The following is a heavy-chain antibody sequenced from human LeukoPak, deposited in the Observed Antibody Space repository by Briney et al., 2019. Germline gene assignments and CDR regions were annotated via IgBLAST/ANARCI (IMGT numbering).Heavy chain of an antibody. J-gene: IGHJ5*02. Sequence: SVKVSCKASGGTFSSYAISWVRQAPGQGLEWMGGILPIFGTANYAQKFQVRVTITADDSTSTAYMELSSLRSEDTAVFYCARTTYYYGSGRLGNWFDPWGQGTLVTVSS. CDR1: GGTFSSYA. V-gene: IGHV1-69*01. CDR2: ILPIFGTA. CDR3: ARTTYYYGSGRLGNWFDP. D-gene: IGHD3-10*01.